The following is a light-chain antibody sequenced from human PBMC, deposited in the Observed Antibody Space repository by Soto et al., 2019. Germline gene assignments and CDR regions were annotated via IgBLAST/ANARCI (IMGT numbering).Light chain of an antibody. CDR3: QQYGSSSWT. Sequence: EIVLTQSPGTLSLSPGERATLSCRASQSVSSSYLAWYQQQPGQAPRLLIYGASSRATGIPDRFSGSGSETDFTINISRLEPEDFAVYYCQQYGSSSWTFGQGTKVEI. J-gene: IGKJ1*01. V-gene: IGKV3-20*01. CDR1: QSVSSSY. CDR2: GAS.